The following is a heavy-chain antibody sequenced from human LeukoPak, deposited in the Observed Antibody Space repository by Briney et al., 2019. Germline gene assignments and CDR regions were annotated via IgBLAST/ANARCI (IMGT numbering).Heavy chain of an antibody. V-gene: IGHV1-69*01. CDR2: IIPIFGTA. D-gene: IGHD3-3*01. Sequence: SVKVSCKASGGTFSSYAISWVRQAPGQGLEWMGGIIPIFGTANYAQKFQGRVTITADESTSTAYMELSSLRSEDTAVYYCASGYYDFWSGYTLSSYFDYWGQGTLVTVSS. J-gene: IGHJ4*02. CDR1: GGTFSSYA. CDR3: ASGYYDFWSGYTLSSYFDY.